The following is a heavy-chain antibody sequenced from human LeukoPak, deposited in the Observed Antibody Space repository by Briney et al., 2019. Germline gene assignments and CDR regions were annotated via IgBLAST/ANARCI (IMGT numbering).Heavy chain of an antibody. CDR1: GFTFSSYA. J-gene: IGHJ4*02. CDR2: ISGSGGST. V-gene: IGHV3-23*01. CDR3: AKSASYVTTSEFDY. D-gene: IGHD4-17*01. Sequence: GGSLRLSCAASGFTFSSYAMSWVRQAPGKGLEWVSAISGSGGSTYYADSVKGRFTISRDNSKNTLFLQMNSLRAEDTAIYYCAKSASYVTTSEFDYWGQGTLVTVSS.